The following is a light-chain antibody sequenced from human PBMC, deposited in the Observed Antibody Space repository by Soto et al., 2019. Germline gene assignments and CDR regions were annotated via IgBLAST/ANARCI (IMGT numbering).Light chain of an antibody. V-gene: IGKV3-20*01. CDR3: HQYGSSRT. CDR1: QSVSSSY. CDR2: GAS. J-gene: IGKJ1*01. Sequence: EIVLTQSPGTLSLSPGERATLSCRASQSVSSSYLAWYQQKPGQAPRLLIYGASSMATGIPDSCSGSGSGTDFILSISRLEPEHSAAYYCHQYGSSRTFDQRKNLAIK.